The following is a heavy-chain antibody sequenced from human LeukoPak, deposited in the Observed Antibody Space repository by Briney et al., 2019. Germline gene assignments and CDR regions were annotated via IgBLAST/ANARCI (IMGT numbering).Heavy chain of an antibody. V-gene: IGHV3-23*05. CDR1: GFTFSNYL. CDR2: ISGNSDTI. J-gene: IGHJ4*02. CDR3: TRYDLSTYARRAFDY. D-gene: IGHD3-9*01. Sequence: GGSLRLSCAASGFTFSNYLMGWVRQSPGKGLEWISVISGNSDTIHYADSVKGRFTVSRDNSKNILCMQMNSLAAEDTAVYYCTRYDLSTYARRAFDYWGQGTLVAVSS.